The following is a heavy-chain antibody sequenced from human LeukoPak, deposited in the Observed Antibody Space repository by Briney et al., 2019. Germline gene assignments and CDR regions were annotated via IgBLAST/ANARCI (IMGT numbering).Heavy chain of an antibody. CDR2: ISGSGGST. J-gene: IGHJ4*02. CDR3: AKDIDDYVWGSYRSLGY. D-gene: IGHD3-16*02. V-gene: IGHV3-23*01. CDR1: GFTFSSYA. Sequence: GGSLRLSCAASGFTFSSYAMSWVRQAPGKGLEWVSAISGSGGSTYYADSVKGRFTISRDNSKNTLYLQMNSLRAEDTAVYYCAKDIDDYVWGSYRSLGYWGQGTLVTVSS.